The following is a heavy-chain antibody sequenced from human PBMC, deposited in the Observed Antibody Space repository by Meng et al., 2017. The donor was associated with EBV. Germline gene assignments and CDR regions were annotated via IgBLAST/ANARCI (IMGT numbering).Heavy chain of an antibody. CDR1: GGTFSSYA. J-gene: IGHJ4*02. V-gene: IGHV1-69*06. D-gene: IGHD6-13*01. Sequence: LWQFGDWVKKPGSSGKVSCKASGGTFSSYAISWVRQAPGQGLEWMGGIIPIFGTANYAQKFQGRVTIAADKSTSTAYMELSSLRSEDTAVYYCARAEIAAAGRLDYWGQGTLVTVSS. CDR3: ARAEIAAAGRLDY. CDR2: IIPIFGTA.